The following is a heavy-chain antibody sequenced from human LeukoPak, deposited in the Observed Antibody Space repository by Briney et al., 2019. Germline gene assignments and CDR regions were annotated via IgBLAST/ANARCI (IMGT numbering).Heavy chain of an antibody. CDR3: AKDGGSYSADY. CDR1: GYTFTTYK. J-gene: IGHJ4*02. Sequence: ASVEVSCKASGYTFTTYKMHWVRQAPGQGLEWVGIINPSDGDRRNAQKFQGRVTMTRDTSTSTVYMELSSLRSEDTAVYYCAKDGGSYSADYWGQGTLVTVSS. D-gene: IGHD3-10*01. CDR2: INPSDGDR. V-gene: IGHV1-46*01.